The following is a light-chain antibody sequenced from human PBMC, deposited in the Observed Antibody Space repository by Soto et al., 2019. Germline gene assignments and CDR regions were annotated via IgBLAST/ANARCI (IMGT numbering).Light chain of an antibody. CDR2: GAS. CDR1: QTARNN. CDR3: QQYNNWPRWT. J-gene: IGKJ1*01. Sequence: EFVLTQSPCTLSLSPGERATLSCRASQTARNNYLAWYQQKPGQAPRLLIYGASTRATGIPARFSGSGSGTEFTLTISSLQSEDFAVYYCQQYNNWPRWTFGQGTKVDIK. V-gene: IGKV3-15*01.